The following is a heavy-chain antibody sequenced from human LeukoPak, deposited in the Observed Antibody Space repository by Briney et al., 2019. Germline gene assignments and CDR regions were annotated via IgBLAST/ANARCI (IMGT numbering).Heavy chain of an antibody. V-gene: IGHV4-59*12. CDR2: IYYSGST. CDR1: GGSISSYY. CDR3: ARDTPIVIYGGNSVEAFDI. J-gene: IGHJ3*02. Sequence: SETLSLTCTVSGGSISSYYWSWIRQPPGKGLEWIGYIYYSGSTYYNPSLKSRVTISVDTSKNQFSLKLSSVTAADTAVYYCARDTPIVIYGGNSVEAFDIWGQGTMVTVSS. D-gene: IGHD4-23*01.